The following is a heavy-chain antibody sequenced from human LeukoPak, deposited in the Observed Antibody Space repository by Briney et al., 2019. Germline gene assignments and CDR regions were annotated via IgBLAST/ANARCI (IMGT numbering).Heavy chain of an antibody. V-gene: IGHV1-2*02. J-gene: IGHJ4*02. D-gene: IGHD6-13*01. CDR1: GYIFTGYF. CDR3: ARDPAADEVALDY. CDR2: INPISGGT. Sequence: ASVKVSCKASGYIFTGYFMHWVRQAPGQGLEWMGWINPISGGTNYAQKFQDRVTMTRDTSISTAYMELSSLRSDDTAVYYCARDPAADEVALDYWGQGTLVTVSS.